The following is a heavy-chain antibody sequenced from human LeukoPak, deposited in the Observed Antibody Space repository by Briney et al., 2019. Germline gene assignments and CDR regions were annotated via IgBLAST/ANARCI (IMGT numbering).Heavy chain of an antibody. CDR2: INHSGST. CDR1: GGSFSGYY. CDR3: ARGADSGDDPLDY. V-gene: IGHV4-34*01. Sequence: SETLSLTCAVYGGSFSGYYWSWIRQPPGKGLEWIGEINHSGSTNYNPSLKSRVTISVDTSKNQFSLKLSSVTAADTAVYYCARGADSGDDPLDYWGQGTLVTVSS. J-gene: IGHJ4*02. D-gene: IGHD5-12*01.